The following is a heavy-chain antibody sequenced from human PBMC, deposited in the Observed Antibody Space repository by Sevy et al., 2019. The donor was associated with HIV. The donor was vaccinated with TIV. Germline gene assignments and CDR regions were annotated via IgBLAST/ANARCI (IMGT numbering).Heavy chain of an antibody. CDR2: IYSGGST. V-gene: IGHV3-53*01. CDR3: ARDQRATPQRGYYYYGMDV. D-gene: IGHD5-12*01. CDR1: GLTVSSNY. J-gene: IGHJ6*02. Sequence: GGSLRLSCAASGLTVSSNYMSWVRQAPGKGLEWVSVIYSGGSTYYADSVKGRFTISRDNSKNTLYLQMNSLRAEDTAVYYCARDQRATPQRGYYYYGMDVWGQGTTVTVSS.